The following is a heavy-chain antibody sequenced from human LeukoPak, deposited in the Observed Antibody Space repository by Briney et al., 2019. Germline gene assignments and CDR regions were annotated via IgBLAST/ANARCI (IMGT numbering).Heavy chain of an antibody. CDR1: GGSFSGYY. J-gene: IGHJ4*02. CDR2: INHSGST. V-gene: IGHV4-34*01. CDR3: ARGRDYFDY. Sequence: PSETLSLTCAVYGGSFSGYYWSWIRQPPGKGPEWIGEINHSGSTNYNPSLKSRVTISVDTSKNQFSLKLSSVTAADTAVYYCARGRDYFDYWGQGTLVTVSS.